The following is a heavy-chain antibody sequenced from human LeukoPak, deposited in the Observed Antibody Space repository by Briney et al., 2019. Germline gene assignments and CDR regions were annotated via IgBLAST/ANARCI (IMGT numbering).Heavy chain of an antibody. V-gene: IGHV3-30*18. CDR3: AKGLLWFGSSA. D-gene: IGHD3-10*01. Sequence: GGSLRLSCAASGFTFSSYGMHWVRQAPGKGLEWVAVISYDGSNKYYADSVKGRFTISRDNSKNTLYLQMNSLGAEDTAVYYCAKGLLWFGSSAWGQGTTVTVSS. CDR1: GFTFSSYG. J-gene: IGHJ6*02. CDR2: ISYDGSNK.